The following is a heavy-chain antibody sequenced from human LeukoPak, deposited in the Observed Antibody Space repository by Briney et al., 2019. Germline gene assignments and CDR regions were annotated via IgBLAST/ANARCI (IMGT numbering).Heavy chain of an antibody. V-gene: IGHV3-21*01. CDR2: TSPTSAYI. J-gene: IGHJ4*02. D-gene: IGHD5-12*01. CDR3: VGGGYRGFDYEY. CDR1: GFTLSGHS. Sequence: GGSLRLSCAATGFTLSGHSMYWVRQAPGKGLDWVSSTSPTSAYIYYADSVKGRFTISRDNAKSSLYLQMNSLRAEDTAVYYCVGGGYRGFDYEYWGQGTLVTVSS.